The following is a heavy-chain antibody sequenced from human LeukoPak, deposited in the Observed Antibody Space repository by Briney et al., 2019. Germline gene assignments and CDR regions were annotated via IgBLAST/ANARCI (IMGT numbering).Heavy chain of an antibody. Sequence: APVKVSCKASGYTFTSYGISWVRQAPGQGLEWMGWISAYNGNTNYAQKLQGRVTMTTDTSTSTAYMELRSLRSDDTAVYYCARVKTNEGVIVHHAYYFDYWGQGTLVTVSS. CDR3: ARVKTNEGVIVHHAYYFDY. V-gene: IGHV1-18*01. D-gene: IGHD3-16*02. CDR1: GYTFTSYG. CDR2: ISAYNGNT. J-gene: IGHJ4*02.